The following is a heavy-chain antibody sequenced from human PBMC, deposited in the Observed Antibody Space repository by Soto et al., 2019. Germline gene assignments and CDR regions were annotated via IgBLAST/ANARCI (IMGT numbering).Heavy chain of an antibody. V-gene: IGHV4-34*02. D-gene: IGHD3-10*01. CDR1: GGPLSGFY. J-gene: IGHJ6*02. Sequence: QVQLQQWGAGLLKPSETLSLTCAVYGGPLSGFYWSWIRQPPGKGLEWIGKINQFGTTNYNPSLKIRATISVDTSKSQFSLRLSSVTAADTGMYYCPRLPSGAFWGPGTAVTVSS. CDR3: PRLPSGAF. CDR2: INQFGTT.